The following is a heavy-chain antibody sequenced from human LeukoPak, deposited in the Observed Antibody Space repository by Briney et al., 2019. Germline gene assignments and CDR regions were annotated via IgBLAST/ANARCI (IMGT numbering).Heavy chain of an antibody. CDR1: GGTFSSYA. V-gene: IGHV1-69*04. Sequence: SAKVSCKASGGTFSSYAISWVRQAPGQGLEWMGRIIPIPGIANYAQKFQGRVTITADKSTSTAYVELSSLRSEDTAVYYCARSLSSGYSYDYYYYGMDVWGQGTTVTVSS. J-gene: IGHJ6*02. CDR3: ARSLSSGYSYDYYYYGMDV. D-gene: IGHD5-18*01. CDR2: IIPIPGIA.